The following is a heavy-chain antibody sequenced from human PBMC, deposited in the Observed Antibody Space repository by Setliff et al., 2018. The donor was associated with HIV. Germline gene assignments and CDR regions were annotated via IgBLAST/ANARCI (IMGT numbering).Heavy chain of an antibody. D-gene: IGHD3-3*01. Sequence: VKVSCKASGYTFTDYGINWVRQAPGQGLEWMGWINTNNGNPTYAQGFTGRFVFSSDTSVRTAYLEISDLRADDTGVYYCARDSSEYFDFSSGDFHYMDVWGKGTTVTVSS. CDR3: ARDSSEYFDFSSGDFHYMDV. CDR1: GYTFTDYG. J-gene: IGHJ6*03. V-gene: IGHV7-4-1*02. CDR2: INTNNGNP.